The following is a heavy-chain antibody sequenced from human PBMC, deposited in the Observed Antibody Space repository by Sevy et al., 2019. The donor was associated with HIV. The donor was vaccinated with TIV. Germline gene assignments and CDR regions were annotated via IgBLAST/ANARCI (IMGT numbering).Heavy chain of an antibody. J-gene: IGHJ4*02. Sequence: GGSLRLSCEASGFSFSNYGMNWVRQAPGKGLEWVLGTSGSGGSTYYADSVKGRFTISRDNSKNTLYLQMNSLRAEDTAVYSCAKDGESYVWGSHYDYWGQGTLVTVSS. CDR3: AKDGESYVWGSHYDY. CDR1: GFSFSNYG. V-gene: IGHV3-23*01. D-gene: IGHD3-16*01. CDR2: TSGSGGST.